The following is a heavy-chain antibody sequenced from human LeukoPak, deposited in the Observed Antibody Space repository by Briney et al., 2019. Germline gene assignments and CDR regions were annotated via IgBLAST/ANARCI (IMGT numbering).Heavy chain of an antibody. CDR2: IYYSGST. V-gene: IGHV4-39*01. CDR1: GGSISSSSYY. CDR3: ARQVVDTYNRFDY. Sequence: SETLSLTCTVSGGSISSSSYYWGWIRQPPGKGLEWIGSIYYSGSTYYNPSLKSRVTISVDTSKNQFSLKLSSVTAADTAVYYCARQVVDTYNRFDYWGQGTLVTVSS. J-gene: IGHJ4*02. D-gene: IGHD1-14*01.